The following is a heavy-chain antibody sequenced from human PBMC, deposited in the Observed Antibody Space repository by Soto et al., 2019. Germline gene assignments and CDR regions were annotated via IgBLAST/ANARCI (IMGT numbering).Heavy chain of an antibody. CDR3: ARDSSGYYPDAFDI. D-gene: IGHD3-22*01. CDR2: IIPIFGTA. J-gene: IGHJ3*02. CDR1: GGTFNSYS. V-gene: IGHV1-69*13. Sequence: SVKVSCKASGGTFNSYSISWVRQGPGQGLEWMGGIIPIFGTANYAQKFQGRVTITADESTSTAYMELSSLRSEDTAVYYCARDSSGYYPDAFDIWGQGTMVTFSS.